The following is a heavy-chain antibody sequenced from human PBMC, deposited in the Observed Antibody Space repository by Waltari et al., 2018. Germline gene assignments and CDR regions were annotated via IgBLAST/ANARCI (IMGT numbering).Heavy chain of an antibody. V-gene: IGHV3-30*18. Sequence: QVQLVESGGGVVQPGRSLRLSCAASGFTFSSYGMHWVRQAPGKGVEWVAVICDDGSNKYYADSVKGRFTISRDNSKNTLYLQMNSLRAEDTAMYYCANTLRSDDAFDIWGQGTMVTVSS. D-gene: IGHD4-17*01. J-gene: IGHJ3*02. CDR2: ICDDGSNK. CDR1: GFTFSSYG. CDR3: ANTLRSDDAFDI.